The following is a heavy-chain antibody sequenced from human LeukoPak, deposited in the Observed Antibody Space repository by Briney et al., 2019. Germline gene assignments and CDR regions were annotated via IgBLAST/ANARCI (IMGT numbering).Heavy chain of an antibody. CDR2: IIPIFGTA. D-gene: IGHD5-12*01. J-gene: IGHJ4*02. Sequence: ASVKVSCKASGGTFSSYAISWVRQAPGQGLEWMGGIIPIFGTANYAQKFQGRVTITADESTNTAYMELSSLRSEDTAVYYCARASVGYSGYDYFDYWGQGTLVTVSS. CDR3: ARASVGYSGYDYFDY. V-gene: IGHV1-69*13. CDR1: GGTFSSYA.